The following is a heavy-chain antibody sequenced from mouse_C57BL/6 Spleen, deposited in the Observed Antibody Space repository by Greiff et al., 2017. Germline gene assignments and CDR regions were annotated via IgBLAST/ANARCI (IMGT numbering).Heavy chain of an antibody. V-gene: IGHV3-6*01. CDR3: ARVAYYGSPLYAMDY. J-gene: IGHJ4*01. CDR1: GYSITSGYY. CDR2: ISYDGSN. D-gene: IGHD1-1*01. Sequence: EVQLQQSGPGLVKPSQSLSLTCSVTGYSITSGYYWNWIRQFPGNKLEWMGYISYDGSNNYNPSLKNRISITRDTSKNQFFLKLNSVTTEDTATYYCARVAYYGSPLYAMDYWGQGTSVTVSS.